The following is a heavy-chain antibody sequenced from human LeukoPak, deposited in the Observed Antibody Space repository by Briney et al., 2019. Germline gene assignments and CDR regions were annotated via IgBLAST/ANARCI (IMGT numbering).Heavy chain of an antibody. D-gene: IGHD4-17*01. V-gene: IGHV3-23*01. Sequence: GGSLRLSCVASGFTFNIYAMSWVRQATGKGLEWVSDISGGGGSTHYADSVKGRFTISRDNAKNSLYLQMNSLRAEDTAVYYCARARAPVTRISSFDIWGQGTMVTVSS. J-gene: IGHJ3*02. CDR1: GFTFNIYA. CDR3: ARARAPVTRISSFDI. CDR2: ISGGGGST.